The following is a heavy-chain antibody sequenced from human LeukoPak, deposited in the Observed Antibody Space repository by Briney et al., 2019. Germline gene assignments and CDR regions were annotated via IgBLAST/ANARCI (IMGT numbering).Heavy chain of an antibody. Sequence: GGSLRLSCAASGFTVSSNYMSWVRQAPGKGLEWVSAITGTGGGTSYADSVKGRFTISRDNSKNTLYLQMNSLRADDTAVYYCAKDSGSSGTDYWGQGTLVTVSS. CDR3: AKDSGSSGTDY. D-gene: IGHD2-15*01. CDR2: ITGTGGGT. CDR1: GFTVSSNY. J-gene: IGHJ4*02. V-gene: IGHV3-23*01.